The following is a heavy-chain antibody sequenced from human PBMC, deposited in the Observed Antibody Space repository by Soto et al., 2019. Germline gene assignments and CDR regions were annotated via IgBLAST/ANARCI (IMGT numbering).Heavy chain of an antibody. V-gene: IGHV1-8*01. CDR2: MNPNSGNT. Sequence: ASLKIYSKGSGCTFTSYDINFARPVTGQGLEWMGWMNPNSGNTGYAQKFQGRVTMTRNTSISTAYMELSSLRSEDTAVYYCARPVVVVPAASYDAFDIWGQGTMVTVSS. CDR3: ARPVVVVPAASYDAFDI. D-gene: IGHD2-2*01. J-gene: IGHJ3*02. CDR1: GCTFTSYD.